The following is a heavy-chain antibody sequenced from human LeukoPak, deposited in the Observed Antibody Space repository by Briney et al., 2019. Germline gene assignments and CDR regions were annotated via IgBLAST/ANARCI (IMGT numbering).Heavy chain of an antibody. J-gene: IGHJ3*02. D-gene: IGHD3-10*01. CDR1: GFTFSSYG. CDR2: ISFDGSNN. V-gene: IGHV3-30*18. Sequence: GGSLRLSCAASGFTFSSYGMNWVRQAPGRGLEWVAVISFDGSNNYYGDSVKGRFTISRGNSKNTLYLQMNSLRAEDTAVYYCAKCYYGSLGLDAFDIWGQGTMVTVSS. CDR3: AKCYYGSLGLDAFDI.